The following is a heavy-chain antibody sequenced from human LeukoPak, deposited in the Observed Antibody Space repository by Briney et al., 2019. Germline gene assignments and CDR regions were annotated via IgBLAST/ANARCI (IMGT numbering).Heavy chain of an antibody. CDR2: ICYSGST. CDR1: GGSVSSGSYY. Sequence: SETLSLTCTVSGGSVSSGSYYWSWIRQPPGKGLEWIGYICYSGSTNYNPSLKSRVTISVDTSKNQFSLKLSSVTAADTAVYYCARGGALDYWGQGTLVTVSS. D-gene: IGHD3-16*01. V-gene: IGHV4-61*01. CDR3: ARGGALDY. J-gene: IGHJ4*02.